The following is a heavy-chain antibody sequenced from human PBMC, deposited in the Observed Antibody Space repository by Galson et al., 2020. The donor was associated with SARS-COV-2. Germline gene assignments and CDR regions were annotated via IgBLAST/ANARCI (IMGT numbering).Heavy chain of an antibody. CDR1: GFTFSSYG. J-gene: IGHJ4*02. CDR2: ISYDGSNK. Sequence: GGSLRLSCAASGFTFSSYGMHWVRQAPGKGLEWVAVISYDGSNKYYADSVKGRFTISRDNSKNTLYLQMNSLRAEDTAVYYCAKEITSSSWYYFDYWGQGTLVTVSS. V-gene: IGHV3-30*18. CDR3: AKEITSSSWYYFDY. D-gene: IGHD6-13*01.